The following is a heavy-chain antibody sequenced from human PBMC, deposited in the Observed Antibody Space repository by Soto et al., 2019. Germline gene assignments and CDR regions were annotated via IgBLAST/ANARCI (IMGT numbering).Heavy chain of an antibody. D-gene: IGHD2-2*02. CDR2: ISYDGSNK. CDR1: GFTFSSYA. CDR3: ARDGIVVVPAAIPAYYYYGMDV. V-gene: IGHV3-30-3*01. J-gene: IGHJ6*02. Sequence: GGSLRLSCAASGFTFSSYAMHWVRQAPGKGLEWVAVISYDGSNKYYADSVKGQFTISRDNSKNTLYLQMNSLRAEDTAVYYCARDGIVVVPAAIPAYYYYGMDVWGQGTTVTVSS.